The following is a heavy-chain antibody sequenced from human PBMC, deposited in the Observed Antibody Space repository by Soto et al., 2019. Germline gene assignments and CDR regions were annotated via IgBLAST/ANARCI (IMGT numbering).Heavy chain of an antibody. CDR1: GYSFTRYY. Sequence: QVQLVQSGAEVKKPGASVKVSCKASGYSFTRYYINWVRQAPGQGLEWMGWISAYNGNTHYEEKLQGRVNLTTDTSTSTAYMELRSLRSDDTAVYFCARGGQWDFLSDYWGQGTLVTVSS. J-gene: IGHJ4*02. CDR3: ARGGQWDFLSDY. D-gene: IGHD1-26*01. V-gene: IGHV1-18*01. CDR2: ISAYNGNT.